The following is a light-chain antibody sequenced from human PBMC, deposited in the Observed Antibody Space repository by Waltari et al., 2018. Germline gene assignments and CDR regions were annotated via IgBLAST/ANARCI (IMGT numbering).Light chain of an antibody. V-gene: IGKV3-20*01. CDR2: DVS. CDR1: QSIGRS. CDR3: QKYERLPAT. Sequence: EIVLTQSPGTLSLSPGERATLSCRASQSIGRSLVWYQQKPGQAPRLLIYDVSRRATGIPDRFSGSGYGTDFSLTINRLEPEDFAVYYCQKYERLPATFGQGTTVEIK. J-gene: IGKJ1*01.